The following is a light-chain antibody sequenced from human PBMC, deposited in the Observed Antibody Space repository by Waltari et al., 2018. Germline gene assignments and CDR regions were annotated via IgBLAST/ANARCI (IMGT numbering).Light chain of an antibody. J-gene: IGLJ3*02. CDR3: AAWDDSLNGRV. Sequence: QSVLTQPPSASGTPGQRVTISCSGSSSNIGSNTVNWYQQLPGTAPKLLISSNNQRPPGVPDRFSGSKSGTSASLAISGLQSEDEADYYCAAWDDSLNGRVFGGGTKLTVL. CDR2: SNN. CDR1: SSNIGSNT. V-gene: IGLV1-44*01.